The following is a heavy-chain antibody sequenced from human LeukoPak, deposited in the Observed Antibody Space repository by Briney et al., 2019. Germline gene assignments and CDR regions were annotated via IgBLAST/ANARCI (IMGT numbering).Heavy chain of an antibody. J-gene: IGHJ5*02. CDR3: ARRNPWFDP. CDR1: GGSINSYY. CDR2: IYYSGST. Sequence: SETLSLTCAVYGGSINSYYWSWIRQPPGKGLEWIGYIYYSGSTNYSPSLKSRVTISVDTSKNQFSLKLSSVTAADTAVYYCARRNPWFDPWGQGTLVTVSS. V-gene: IGHV4-59*08.